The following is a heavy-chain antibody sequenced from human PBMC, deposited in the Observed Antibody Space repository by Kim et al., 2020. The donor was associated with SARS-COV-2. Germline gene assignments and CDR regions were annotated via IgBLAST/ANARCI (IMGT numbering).Heavy chain of an antibody. Sequence: PVKGRFTISRDDSKNTLYLQMNSLKTEDTAVYYCTPGRITMVRGVIKGGDYWGQGTLVTVSS. CDR3: TPGRITMVRGVIKGGDY. J-gene: IGHJ4*02. V-gene: IGHV3-15*01. D-gene: IGHD3-10*01.